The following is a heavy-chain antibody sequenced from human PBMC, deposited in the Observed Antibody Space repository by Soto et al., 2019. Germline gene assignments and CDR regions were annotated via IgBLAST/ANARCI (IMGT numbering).Heavy chain of an antibody. J-gene: IGHJ6*02. V-gene: IGHV4-30-4*01. CDR3: ASQKEYSSSSGYYYYYYGMDV. CDR2: IYYSGST. CDR1: GGSISSGDYY. D-gene: IGHD6-6*01. Sequence: QVQLQESGPGLVKPSQTLSLTCTVSGGSISSGDYYWSWIRQPPGKGLEWIGYIYYSGSTYYNPSLKSRVTISVDTSKNQFSLKLSSVTAADTAVYYCASQKEYSSSSGYYYYYYGMDVWGQGTTVTVSS.